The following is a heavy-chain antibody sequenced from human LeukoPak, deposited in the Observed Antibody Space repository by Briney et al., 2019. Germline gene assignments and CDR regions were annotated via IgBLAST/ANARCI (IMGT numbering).Heavy chain of an antibody. Sequence: PGGSLTLSCAASGFTFSTYAMSWVRQAPGKGLEWVSVISGSGGSTFYADSVKGRFTISRDNSENTLYLLMNSLRAEDTAVYYCAKDTVAGNYYYYGMDVWGQGTTVTVSS. J-gene: IGHJ6*02. V-gene: IGHV3-23*01. CDR1: GFTFSTYA. CDR3: AKDTVAGNYYYYGMDV. D-gene: IGHD6-19*01. CDR2: ISGSGGST.